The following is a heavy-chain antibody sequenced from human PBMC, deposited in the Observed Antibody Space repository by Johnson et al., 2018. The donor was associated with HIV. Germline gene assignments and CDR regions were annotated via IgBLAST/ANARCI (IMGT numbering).Heavy chain of an antibody. CDR2: ISYDGSNK. V-gene: IGHV3-30*04. J-gene: IGHJ3*02. CDR1: GFTFSSYA. CDR3: ARGIPAATRGYAFDI. D-gene: IGHD2-2*01. Sequence: QVLLVESGGGVVQPGRSLRLSCAASGFTFSSYAMHWVRQAPGKGLEWVAVISYDGSNKYYTDSVRGRFTISRANSKNTLYVQMNSLRAEDTAVYYCARGIPAATRGYAFDIWGQGTMVTVSS.